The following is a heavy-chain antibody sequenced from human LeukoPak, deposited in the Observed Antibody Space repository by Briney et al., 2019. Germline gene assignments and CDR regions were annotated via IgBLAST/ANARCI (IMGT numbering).Heavy chain of an antibody. CDR3: ARATGVVVPATIFHYYYGMDL. D-gene: IGHD2-2*01. J-gene: IGHJ6*02. CDR1: GFTFSGYN. V-gene: IGHV3-21*01. CDR2: ISSTSSYI. Sequence: GGSLRLSCAAYGFTFSGYNMNWVRQAPGKGLEWVSSISSTSSYIYYADSVKGRFIISRDNAKNSLYLPMNSLRAEDTAVFYCARATGVVVPATIFHYYYGMDLWGQGTTVAVSS.